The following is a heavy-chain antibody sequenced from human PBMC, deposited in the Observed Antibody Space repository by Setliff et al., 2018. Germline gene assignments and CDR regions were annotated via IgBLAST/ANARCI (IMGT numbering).Heavy chain of an antibody. Sequence: PGESLKISCAASGFSFSSYAMSWVRQAPGKGLEWVSTIIGSGISTYYADSVQGRVTISRDNHKNTLHLQMNSLRVEDTAVYYCRQWFGELSRDYWGPGTLVTVSS. J-gene: IGHJ4*02. CDR1: GFSFSSYA. CDR2: IIGSGIST. D-gene: IGHD3-10*01. V-gene: IGHV3-23*01. CDR3: RQWFGELSRDY.